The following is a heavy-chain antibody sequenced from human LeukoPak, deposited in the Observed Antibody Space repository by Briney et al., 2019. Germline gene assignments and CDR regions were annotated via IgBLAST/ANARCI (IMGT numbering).Heavy chain of an antibody. J-gene: IGHJ3*02. CDR2: IYYSGST. CDR3: ASGGAPHAFDI. Sequence: SETLSLTCTVSGGSISSYYWSWIRQPPGKGLEWIGYIYYSGSTYYNPSLKSRVTISVDTSKNQFSLKLSSVTAADTAVYYCASGGAPHAFDIWGQGTMVTVSS. V-gene: IGHV4-59*12. CDR1: GGSISSYY. D-gene: IGHD3-16*01.